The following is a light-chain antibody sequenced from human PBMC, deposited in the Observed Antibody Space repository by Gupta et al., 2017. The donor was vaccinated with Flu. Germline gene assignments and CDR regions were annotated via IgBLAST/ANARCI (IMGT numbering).Light chain of an antibody. J-gene: IGKJ2*01. CDR1: QSISSW. Sequence: DIQLTQSPSTLSASVGDSVTITCRASQSISSWLAWYQQKPGKAAKLLIYKASSLESGVPSRFSGSGSGTEFTLTISSRQPDDVAPYYCQQYNTYSGYTFGQGTKLEIK. CDR2: KAS. V-gene: IGKV1-5*03. CDR3: QQYNTYSGYT.